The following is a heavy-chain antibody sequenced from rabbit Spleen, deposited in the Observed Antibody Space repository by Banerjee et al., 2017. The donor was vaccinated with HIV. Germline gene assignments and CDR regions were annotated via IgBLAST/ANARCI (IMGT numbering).Heavy chain of an antibody. V-gene: IGHV1S40*01. CDR2: ICSKS. D-gene: IGHD4-1*01. Sequence: QSLEESGGDLVQPEGSLALTCTASGFTISSSYCMCWVRQAPGKGLEWIACICSKSYYASWAKGRFTISRTSSTTVTLQMTSLTAADTAKYFCARSDNSGGVDDDAYSLWGPGTLVTVS. J-gene: IGHJ4*01. CDR1: GFTISSSYC. CDR3: ARSDNSGGVDDDAYSL.